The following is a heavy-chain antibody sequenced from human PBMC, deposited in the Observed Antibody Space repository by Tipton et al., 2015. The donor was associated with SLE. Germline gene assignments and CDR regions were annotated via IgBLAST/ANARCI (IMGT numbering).Heavy chain of an antibody. CDR2: IYTSGST. CDR1: GVSISSGSYY. J-gene: IGHJ4*02. V-gene: IGHV4-61*09. D-gene: IGHD2-15*01. CDR3: ARSEGIRDFFDY. Sequence: TLSLTCTVSGVSISSGSYYWSWIRQPAGKGLEWIWHIYTSGSTNYNPSLKSRVTISVDTSKNLFSLKLSSVTAADTAVYYCARSEGIRDFFDYWGQGTLVTVSS.